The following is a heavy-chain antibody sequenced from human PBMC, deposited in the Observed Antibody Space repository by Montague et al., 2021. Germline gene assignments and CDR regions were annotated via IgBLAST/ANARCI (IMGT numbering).Heavy chain of an antibody. CDR3: ARIPVGSKYYFDF. V-gene: IGHV6-1*01. CDR1: GDSVAIVIAT. Sequence: CAISGDSVAIVIATCNWDKQSPSLHLQWLVRTYYMPEWYNDYAESVKSRITIDPDTSKHQFSLHLNSVTPEDTAVYYCARIPVGSKYYFDFWGQGTLVTVSS. D-gene: IGHD2-2*01. CDR2: TYYMPEWYN. J-gene: IGHJ4*02.